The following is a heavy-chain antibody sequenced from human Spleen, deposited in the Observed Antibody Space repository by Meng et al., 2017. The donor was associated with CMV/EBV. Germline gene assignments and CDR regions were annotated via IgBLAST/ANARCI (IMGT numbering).Heavy chain of an antibody. V-gene: IGHV3-7*01. J-gene: IGHJ6*02. CDR2: INQDGSQR. Sequence: GESLKISCAASGFTFSSHGMHWVRQAPGKALEWVANINQDGSQRNYVDSVKGRFTISRDNAKNSMYLQMNSLRVEDTAVYYRGRDMDVWGQGTTVTVSS. CDR1: GFTFSSHG. CDR3: GRDMDV.